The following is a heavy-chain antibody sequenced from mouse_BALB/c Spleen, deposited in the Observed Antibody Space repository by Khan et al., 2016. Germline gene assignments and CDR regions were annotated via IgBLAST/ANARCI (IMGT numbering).Heavy chain of an antibody. V-gene: IGHV5-6-5*01. CDR3: ARDYSYGTGYFDF. D-gene: IGHD1-1*01. CDR2: ISSGGST. Sequence: EVELVESGGGLVKPGGSLKLSCAASGFTFSSYAMSWVRQTPEKRLEWVASISSGGSTYYPDSVKGRFTISRDNARNILYQQMSSLRSEDTAMYYCARDYSYGTGYFDFWGAGTTVTVSS. CDR1: GFTFSSYA. J-gene: IGHJ1*01.